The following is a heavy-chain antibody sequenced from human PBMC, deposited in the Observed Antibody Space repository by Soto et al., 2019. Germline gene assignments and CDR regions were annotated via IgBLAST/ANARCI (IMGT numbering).Heavy chain of an antibody. CDR1: GYTFTGNY. V-gene: IGHV1-2*02. J-gene: IGHJ4*02. Sequence: ASVKVSCKASGYTFTGNYMHWVRQAPGQGPEWMGWINPNSGDTKYVQKFQGRVTMTRDTSISTASMELSSLTPDDTAVYYGVRGGYSYACDYWGQGTLVTVSS. CDR2: INPNSGDT. D-gene: IGHD5-18*01. CDR3: VRGGYSYACDY.